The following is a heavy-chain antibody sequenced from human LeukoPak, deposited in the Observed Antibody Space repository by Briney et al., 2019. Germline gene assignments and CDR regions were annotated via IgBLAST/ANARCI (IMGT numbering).Heavy chain of an antibody. J-gene: IGHJ3*02. Sequence: ASVKVSRQASGYTFTSYDINWVRQATGQGLGWMGWMNPNSGNTGYAQKFQGRVTMTRNTPISTAYMELSSLRSEDTAVYYCARGRYCSSTSCYVRGDAFEIWGQGTMGTVSS. CDR2: MNPNSGNT. V-gene: IGHV1-8*01. CDR3: ARGRYCSSTSCYVRGDAFEI. CDR1: GYTFTSYD. D-gene: IGHD2-2*01.